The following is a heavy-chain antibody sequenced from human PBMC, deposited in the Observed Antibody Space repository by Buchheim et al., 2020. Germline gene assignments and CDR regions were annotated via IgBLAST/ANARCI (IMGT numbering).Heavy chain of an antibody. CDR2: IYYSGST. Sequence: QVQLQESGPGLVKPSETLSLTCTVSGGSISSYYWSWIRQPPGKGLEWIGYIYYSGSTNYNPSLKSRVTISVDTSKNQFSLKLSSVTAADTAVYYCARGWHSSWSNYFDYWGQGTL. D-gene: IGHD6-6*01. J-gene: IGHJ4*02. CDR3: ARGWHSSWSNYFDY. V-gene: IGHV4-59*08. CDR1: GGSISSYY.